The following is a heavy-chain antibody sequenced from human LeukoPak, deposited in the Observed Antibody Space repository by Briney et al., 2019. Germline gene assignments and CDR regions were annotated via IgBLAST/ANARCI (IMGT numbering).Heavy chain of an antibody. CDR2: ISAYNGNT. Sequence: ASVKVSCKASGYTFTSYGISWVRQAPGQGLEWMGWISAYNGNTNYAQKLQGRVTMTTDTSTSTAYMELRSLRSDDTAVYYCARDSTNYYDSSGYSYWGQGTLVTVSS. CDR1: GYTFTSYG. CDR3: ARDSTNYYDSSGYSY. V-gene: IGHV1-18*01. J-gene: IGHJ4*02. D-gene: IGHD3-22*01.